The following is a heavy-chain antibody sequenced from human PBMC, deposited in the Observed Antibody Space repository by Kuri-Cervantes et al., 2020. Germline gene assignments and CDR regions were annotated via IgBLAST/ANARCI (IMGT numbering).Heavy chain of an antibody. D-gene: IGHD2-8*01. Sequence: ASVKVSCKSSGYTFIDYYMHWVRQAPGQGLEWMGWINPNSGGTNYAQKFQGRVTMTRDTSISTAYMELSRLRSDDTAVYYCARVHGGYCTNGVCFRFDYWGQGTLVTVSS. CDR2: INPNSGGT. CDR3: ARVHGGYCTNGVCFRFDY. J-gene: IGHJ4*02. V-gene: IGHV1-2*02. CDR1: GYTFIDYY.